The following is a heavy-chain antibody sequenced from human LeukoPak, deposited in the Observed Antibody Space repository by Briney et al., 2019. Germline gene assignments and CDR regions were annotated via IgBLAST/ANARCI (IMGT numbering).Heavy chain of an antibody. CDR2: IRSKADGGTP. Sequence: RAGGSLRLSCAASGFSFSVAWMNWVRQAPGKGLEWVGHIRSKADGGTPDYIAPVKGRFTISRDDSKDTLYLQVDGLRAEDTAVYFCARGAGGSSSWSTIRYFDYWGQGTLVTVSS. V-gene: IGHV3-15*07. CDR1: GFSFSVAW. CDR3: ARGAGGSSSWSTIRYFDY. J-gene: IGHJ4*02. D-gene: IGHD6-13*01.